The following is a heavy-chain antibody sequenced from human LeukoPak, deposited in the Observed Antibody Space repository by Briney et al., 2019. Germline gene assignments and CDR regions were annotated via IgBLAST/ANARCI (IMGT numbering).Heavy chain of an antibody. V-gene: IGHV3-48*01. CDR1: GFTFSSYS. CDR3: ARMILMQGFDY. D-gene: IGHD2-8*01. CDR2: ISSSSSTI. Sequence: PGGSLRLSCAASGFTFSSYSMNWVRQAPGKGLEWVSYISSSSSTIYYADSVKGRFTISRDNAKNSLYLQMNSLRAEDTAVYYCARMILMQGFDYWGQGTLVTVSS. J-gene: IGHJ4*02.